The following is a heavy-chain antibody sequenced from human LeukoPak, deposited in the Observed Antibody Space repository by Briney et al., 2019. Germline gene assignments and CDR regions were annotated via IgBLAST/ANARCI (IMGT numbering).Heavy chain of an antibody. D-gene: IGHD2-2*01. J-gene: IGHJ6*03. V-gene: IGHV3-49*04. CDR1: GFTFGDYA. Sequence: GGSLRLSCTASGFTFGDYAMSWVRQAPGKGLEWVGFIRSKAYGGTTEYAASVKGRFTISRDDSKSIAYLQMNSLKTEDTAVYCCTRDPPNCSSTSCYRNYMEVWGKGTTVTVSS. CDR2: IRSKAYGGTT. CDR3: TRDPPNCSSTSCYRNYMEV.